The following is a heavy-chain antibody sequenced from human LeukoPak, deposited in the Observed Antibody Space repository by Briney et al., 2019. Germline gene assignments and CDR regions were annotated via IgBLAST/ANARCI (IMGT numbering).Heavy chain of an antibody. D-gene: IGHD1/OR15-1a*01. CDR2: ISAYNGNT. V-gene: IGHV1-18*04. J-gene: IGHJ6*04. Sequence: ASVTVSFKASGYTFTSYGISWVRQAPGQGLEWMGWISAYNGNTNYAQKLQGRVTMTTDTSTSTAYMELRSLRSDDTAVYYCARDLDQHPVYYYGMDVWGKGTTVTVSS. CDR3: ARDLDQHPVYYYGMDV. CDR1: GYTFTSYG.